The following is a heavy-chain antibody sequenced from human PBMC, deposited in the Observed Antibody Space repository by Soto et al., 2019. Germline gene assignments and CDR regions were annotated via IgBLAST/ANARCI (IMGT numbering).Heavy chain of an antibody. CDR3: ARWPDGYYYYGLDV. CDR1: GYTFTSYD. V-gene: IGHV1-8*01. J-gene: IGHJ6*02. CDR2: MNPNSGNT. Sequence: QVQLVQSGAEVKKPGASVKVSCKASGYTFTSYDINWVRQATGQGLEWMGWMNPNSGNTGYAKKFQGRVTMTRNTSMSTAYMELSSLRSEDTAVYYCARWPDGYYYYGLDVWGQGTTVTVSS.